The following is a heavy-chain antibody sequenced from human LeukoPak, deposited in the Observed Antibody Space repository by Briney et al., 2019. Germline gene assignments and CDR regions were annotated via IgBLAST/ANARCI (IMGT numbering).Heavy chain of an antibody. J-gene: IGHJ4*02. CDR2: ISSSSSYI. V-gene: IGHV3-21*01. CDR3: ARALSDYYDSSGYPYYFDY. CDR1: GFTFSSYS. D-gene: IGHD3-22*01. Sequence: GGSLRLSCAASGFTFSSYSMNWVRQAPGKGLEWVSSISSSSSYIYYADSVKGRFTISRDNAKNSLYLQMNSLRAEDTAAYYCARALSDYYDSSGYPYYFDYWGQGTLVTVSS.